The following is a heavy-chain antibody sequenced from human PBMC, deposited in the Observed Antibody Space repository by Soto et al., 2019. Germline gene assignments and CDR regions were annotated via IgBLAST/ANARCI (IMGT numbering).Heavy chain of an antibody. J-gene: IGHJ4*02. CDR3: ARDDDYDSSGYYY. V-gene: IGHV1-3*05. CDR2: INAGNGNT. D-gene: IGHD3-22*01. CDR1: GYTFTSYA. Sequence: QVQLVQSGAEEKKPGASVKVSCKASGYTFTSYAMHWVRQAPGQRLEWMGWINAGNGNTKYSQKFQGRVTITRDTSASTAYMELSSLRSEDTAVYYFARDDDYDSSGYYYWGQGTLVTVSS.